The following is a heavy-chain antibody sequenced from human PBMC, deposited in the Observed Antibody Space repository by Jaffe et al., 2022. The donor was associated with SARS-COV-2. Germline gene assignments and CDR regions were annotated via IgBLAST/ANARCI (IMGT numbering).Heavy chain of an antibody. CDR1: GFTFSSYS. V-gene: IGHV3-48*02. CDR3: ARDGYEGAQQLVGPDY. Sequence: EVQLVESGGGLVQPGGSLRLSCAASGFTFSSYSMNWVRQAPGKGLEWVSYISSSSSTIYYADSVKGRFTISRDNAKNSLYLQMNSLRDEDTAVYYCARDGYEGAQQLVGPDYWGQGTLVTVSS. J-gene: IGHJ4*02. D-gene: IGHD6-6*01. CDR2: ISSSSSTI.